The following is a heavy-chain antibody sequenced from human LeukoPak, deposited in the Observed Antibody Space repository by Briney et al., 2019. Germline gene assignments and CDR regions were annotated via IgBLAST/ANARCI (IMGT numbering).Heavy chain of an antibody. D-gene: IGHD3-16*02. V-gene: IGHV1-2*02. Sequence: ASVKVSCKASGYTLTGHSMHWVRQAPGQGLEWMGWMNPNGGGTKYTRKFQGRVTMTRDTSISTAYMELSRLTSDDTAMYYCARDKLGLGELSLYDEWGQGTQVTVSS. CDR3: ARDKLGLGELSLYDE. J-gene: IGHJ4*02. CDR1: GYTLTGHS. CDR2: MNPNGGGT.